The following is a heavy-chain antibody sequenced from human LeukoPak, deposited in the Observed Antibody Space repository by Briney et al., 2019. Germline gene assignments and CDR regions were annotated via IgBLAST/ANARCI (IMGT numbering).Heavy chain of an antibody. CDR2: IYYSGST. Sequence: SETLSLTCTVSGGSISSYYWSWLRQPPGKGLEWIGYIYYSGSTNYNPSLKSRVTISVDTSKNQFSLKLSSVTAADTAVYYCVGSGSYYYYYYYMDVWGKGTTVTVSS. CDR3: VGSGSYYYYYYYMDV. V-gene: IGHV4-59*01. J-gene: IGHJ6*03. CDR1: GGSISSYY. D-gene: IGHD6-19*01.